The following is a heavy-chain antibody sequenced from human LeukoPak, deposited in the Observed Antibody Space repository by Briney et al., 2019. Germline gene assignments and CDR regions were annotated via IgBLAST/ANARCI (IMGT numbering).Heavy chain of an antibody. D-gene: IGHD1-1*01. CDR2: IIPILGIA. J-gene: IGHJ5*02. CDR3: AGGGNGNWFDP. V-gene: IGHV1-69*04. Sequence: EASVKVSCKASGGTFSSYAISWVRQAPGQGLEWMGRIIPILGIANYAQKFQGRVTITADKSTSTAYTELSSLRSEDTAVYYCAGGGNGNWFDPWGQGTLVTVSS. CDR1: GGTFSSYA.